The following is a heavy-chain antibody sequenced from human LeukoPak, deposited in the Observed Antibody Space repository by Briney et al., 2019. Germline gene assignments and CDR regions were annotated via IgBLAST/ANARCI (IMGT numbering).Heavy chain of an antibody. CDR1: GRSISSYY. Sequence: SETLSPTCTVSGRSISSYYSNWIRQPPGKGLEWIGYIYYSGITNYNPFLKGRVTMSVDTSKSQFSLKLTSVSAADTAVYYCARVLLSSGYSTWGQGTLVTVSS. J-gene: IGHJ5*02. V-gene: IGHV4-59*01. CDR2: IYYSGIT. D-gene: IGHD3-22*01. CDR3: ARVLLSSGYST.